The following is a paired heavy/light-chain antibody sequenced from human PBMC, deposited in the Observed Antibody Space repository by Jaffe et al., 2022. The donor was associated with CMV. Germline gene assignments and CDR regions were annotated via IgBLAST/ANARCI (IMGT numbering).Heavy chain of an antibody. J-gene: IGHJ4*02. CDR1: GDSINYYY. CDR3: ARTYNYALGGRLGAFDY. CDR2: ISHLGSS. Sequence: QVQLQESGPGLVKPSETLSLTCTVSGDSINYYYWSWIRQSPSKGLEYIGYISHLGSSSYSPSLKSRVTISVDTSKNQFSLKLNSVTAADTAVYYCARTYNYALGGRLGAFDYWGQGALVTVSS. D-gene: IGHD3-16*01. V-gene: IGHV4-59*08.
Light chain of an antibody. CDR3: QQYDSAPWT. CDR1: QGISNF. J-gene: IGKJ1*01. Sequence: DIQMTQSPSSLSPSVGDRVTISCRASQGISNFLAWYQQKPGKVPKLLIYAASTLQSGVPSRFSGSGSGTDFTLTISGLQPEDVATYYCQQYDSAPWTFGHGTKVDIK. V-gene: IGKV1-27*01. CDR2: AAS.